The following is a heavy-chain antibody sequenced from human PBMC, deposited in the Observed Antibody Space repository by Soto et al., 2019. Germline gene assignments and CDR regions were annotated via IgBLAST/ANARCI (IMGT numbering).Heavy chain of an antibody. CDR2: ISYSGST. Sequence: QVQLQESGPGLVKPSETLSLTCSVSGGSISSYYWSWIRQPPGNGLEWIGCISYSGSTNYSPSLQSRVTISVDTSRNQFSLKVTSVTAADTAVYDCARDSGYCSTTTCSAPFDPWGQGTLVTVSS. D-gene: IGHD2-2*01. V-gene: IGHV4-59*01. J-gene: IGHJ5*02. CDR1: GGSISSYY. CDR3: ARDSGYCSTTTCSAPFDP.